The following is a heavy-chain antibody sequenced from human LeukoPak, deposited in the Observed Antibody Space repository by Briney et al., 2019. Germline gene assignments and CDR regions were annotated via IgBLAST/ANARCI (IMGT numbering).Heavy chain of an antibody. CDR3: ARGATMVRGVIRWFDP. J-gene: IGHJ5*02. Sequence: SETLSLTCTVPGGSISSYYWSSIRPPPGKGLEWIGYIYYSGSTNYNPSLKSRVTISVDTSKNQFSLKLSSVTAADTAVYYCARGATMVRGVIRWFDPWGQGTLVTVSS. CDR2: IYYSGST. CDR1: GGSISSYY. D-gene: IGHD3-10*01. V-gene: IGHV4-59*01.